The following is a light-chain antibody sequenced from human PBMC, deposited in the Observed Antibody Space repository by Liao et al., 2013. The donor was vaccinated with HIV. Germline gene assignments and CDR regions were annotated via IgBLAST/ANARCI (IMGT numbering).Light chain of an antibody. V-gene: IGLV3-21*04. CDR2: YDQ. CDR3: QVWDHSSDQRYV. CDR1: NIRSRG. Sequence: SYVLTQPPSVSVAPGQTAVMTCGGNNIRSRGVHWYQQRPGQAPVLVMYYDQNRPSGIPERISGSISGNTATLTISGVETGDEADYFCQVWDHSSDQRYVFGTGTKVSVL. J-gene: IGLJ1*01.